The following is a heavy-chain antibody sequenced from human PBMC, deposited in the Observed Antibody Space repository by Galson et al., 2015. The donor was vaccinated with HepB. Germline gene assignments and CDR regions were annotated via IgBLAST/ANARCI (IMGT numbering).Heavy chain of an antibody. J-gene: IGHJ3*02. CDR3: ARERVTVAATGRAFDI. V-gene: IGHV1-3*01. CDR1: GYTFTSYA. D-gene: IGHD6-19*01. Sequence: SVKVSCKASGYTFTSYAMHWVRQAPGQRLEWMGWINAGNGNTKYSQKFQGRVTITRDTPASTAYMELSSLRSEDTAVYYCARERVTVAATGRAFDIWGQGTMVTVSS. CDR2: INAGNGNT.